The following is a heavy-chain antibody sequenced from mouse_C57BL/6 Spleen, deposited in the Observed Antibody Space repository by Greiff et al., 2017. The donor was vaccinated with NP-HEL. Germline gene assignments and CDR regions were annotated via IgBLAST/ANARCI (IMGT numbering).Heavy chain of an antibody. CDR2: IRHKANGYTT. V-gene: IGHV7-4*01. Sequence: EVQGVESGGGLVQPGASLRLSCAASGFTFTDYYMSWVRQPPGKAPEWLALIRHKANGYTTEYTASVKGRFTISRSTSQTFLYLQMNTLRAEDSATYYCEKALPYYYGSSVRGYNYDMDYWGKGTSVTVSS. D-gene: IGHD1-1*01. CDR1: GFTFTDYY. J-gene: IGHJ4*01. CDR3: EKALPYYYGSSVRGYNYDMDY.